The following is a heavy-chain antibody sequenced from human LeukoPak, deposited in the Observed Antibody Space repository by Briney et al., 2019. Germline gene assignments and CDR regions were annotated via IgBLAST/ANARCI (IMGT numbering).Heavy chain of an antibody. D-gene: IGHD3-16*01. CDR1: GFTFSSYA. Sequence: PGGSLRLSCAASGFTFSSYAMSWVRQAPGKGLEWVSAISGSGGSTYYADSVKGRFTISRDNSKNTLYLQMNSLRAEDTAVYYSANEYDYVHYFDYWGQGTLVTVSS. V-gene: IGHV3-23*01. CDR3: ANEYDYVHYFDY. J-gene: IGHJ4*02. CDR2: ISGSGGST.